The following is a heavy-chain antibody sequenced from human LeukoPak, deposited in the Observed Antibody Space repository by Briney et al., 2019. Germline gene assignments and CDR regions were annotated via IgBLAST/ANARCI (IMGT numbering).Heavy chain of an antibody. CDR3: ARHGSHNCHARCYYNGKDV. V-gene: IGHV5-51*01. CDR2: IYPGDSDT. D-gene: IGHD2-2*01. Sequence: GESLKISCKASGYSFSTYWIGWGRQMPGKGLEWMGVIYPGDSDTRYSPSFQGQVTISADKSISTAYLQWSSLKASVTAMYYCARHGSHNCHARCYYNGKDVWGHRNTVTVSS. CDR1: GYSFSTYW. J-gene: IGHJ6*02.